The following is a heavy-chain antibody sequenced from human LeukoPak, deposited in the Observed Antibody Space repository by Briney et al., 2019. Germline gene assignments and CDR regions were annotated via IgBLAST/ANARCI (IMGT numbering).Heavy chain of an antibody. V-gene: IGHV3-7*03. J-gene: IGHJ6*02. Sequence: GGSLRLSCAASGFTFSNYWMSWVRQAPGKGLEWVAIIKRDGSEKSYVDSVKGRSTISRDNAKNSLYLQMNSLRAEDTAVYYCAGVGQHENGMDVWGQGTTVTVSS. CDR1: GFTFSNYW. CDR2: IKRDGSEK. D-gene: IGHD6-13*01. CDR3: AGVGQHENGMDV.